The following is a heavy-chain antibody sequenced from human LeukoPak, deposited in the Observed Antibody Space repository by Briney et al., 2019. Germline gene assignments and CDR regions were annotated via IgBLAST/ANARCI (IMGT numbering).Heavy chain of an antibody. CDR1: GDPVWSYY. Sequence: PSKTLSLTCSVSGDPVWSYYWTWVRQPPDKGLEWIGYVFFGGQTNYNPSVKSRVTISLDTSRSQFSLNLTSVTAADSAMYYCARGAYADRTGYNLDSWGQGTLVIVSS. CDR3: ARGAYADRTGYNLDS. V-gene: IGHV4-59*02. D-gene: IGHD5-24*01. J-gene: IGHJ4*02. CDR2: VFFGGQT.